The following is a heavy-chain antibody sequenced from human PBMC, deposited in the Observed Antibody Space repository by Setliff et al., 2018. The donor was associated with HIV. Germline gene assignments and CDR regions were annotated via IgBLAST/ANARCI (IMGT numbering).Heavy chain of an antibody. CDR1: GGSISSGDYY. D-gene: IGHD6-19*01. CDR2: IHTSGNT. CDR3: ARVLSNGWRLPPSPIDY. V-gene: IGHV4-61*02. J-gene: IGHJ4*02. Sequence: LSLTCTVSGGSISSGDYYWTWIRQPAGKGLQWIGRIHTSGNTNYNPSLKSRVTISVDTSKSQFSLKPSSLTAADTAVYYCARVLSNGWRLPPSPIDYWGQGALVTVSS.